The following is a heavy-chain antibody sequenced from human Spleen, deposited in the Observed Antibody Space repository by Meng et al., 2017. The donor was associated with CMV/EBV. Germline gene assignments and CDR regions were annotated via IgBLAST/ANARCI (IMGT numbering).Heavy chain of an antibody. J-gene: IGHJ5*02. CDR1: SSSYY. D-gene: IGHD3/OR15-3a*01. V-gene: IGHV4-39*07. CDR3: ARAFDFWTGYYVGSSWFDP. Sequence: SSSYYWGWIRQPPGRGLEWIGNVYYTGDSYYNPSLRSRITILVDTSKNQFSLNLTSVTAADTAVYYCARAFDFWTGYYVGSSWFDPWGQGTLVTVSS. CDR2: VYYTGDS.